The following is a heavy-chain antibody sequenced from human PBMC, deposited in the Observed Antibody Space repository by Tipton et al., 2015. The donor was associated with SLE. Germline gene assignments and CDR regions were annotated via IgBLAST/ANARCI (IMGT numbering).Heavy chain of an antibody. D-gene: IGHD1-14*01. J-gene: IGHJ4*02. CDR2: IDPYSGGT. V-gene: IGHV1-2*02. CDR3: ARQHRVDQSFDY. Sequence: QVQLVQSGAEVKKPGASVKVSCKASGYTFTDYFLHWVRQAPGQGLEWMGYIDPYSGGTKLAQKFQGRVTMTRDTSITTAHMELTRLRSDDTAVYYCARQHRVDQSFDYWGQGTLATVSS. CDR1: GYTFTDYF.